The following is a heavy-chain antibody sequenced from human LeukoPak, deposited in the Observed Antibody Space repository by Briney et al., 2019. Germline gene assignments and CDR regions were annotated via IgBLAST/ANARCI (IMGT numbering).Heavy chain of an antibody. D-gene: IGHD6-19*01. CDR1: GFTFSSYW. CDR3: VKDETGSGGRN. V-gene: IGHV3-23*01. CDR2: ISGSGDST. J-gene: IGHJ4*02. Sequence: GGSLRLSCAASGFTFSSYWMHWVRQAPGKGLEWVTYISGSGDSTSYADTVKGRFTISRDNSRSTLYLQMSRLRAEDTALYHCVKDETGSGGRNWGQGTLVTVSS.